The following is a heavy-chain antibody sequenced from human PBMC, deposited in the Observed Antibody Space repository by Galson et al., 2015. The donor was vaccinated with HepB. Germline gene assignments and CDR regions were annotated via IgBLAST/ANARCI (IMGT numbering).Heavy chain of an antibody. V-gene: IGHV1-69*13. CDR2: IIPIFGTA. D-gene: IGHD4-17*01. Sequence: SVKVSCKASGGTFSSYAISWVRQAPGQGLEWMGGIIPIFGTANYAQKFQGRVTITADESTSTAYMELSSLRSEDTAVYYCATGDGDYGYYHYMDVWGKGTTVTVSS. CDR3: ATGDGDYGYYHYMDV. J-gene: IGHJ6*03. CDR1: GGTFSSYA.